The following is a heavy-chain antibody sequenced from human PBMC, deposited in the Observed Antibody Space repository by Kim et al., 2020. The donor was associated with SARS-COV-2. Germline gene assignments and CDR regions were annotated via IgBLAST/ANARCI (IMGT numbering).Heavy chain of an antibody. V-gene: IGHV6-1*01. CDR3: ARAIDSSGYVFDY. J-gene: IGHJ4*02. Sequence: YAVSVKSRITINPDTSKNQFSLQLNSVTPEDTAVYYCARAIDSSGYVFDYWGQGTLVTVSS. D-gene: IGHD3-22*01.